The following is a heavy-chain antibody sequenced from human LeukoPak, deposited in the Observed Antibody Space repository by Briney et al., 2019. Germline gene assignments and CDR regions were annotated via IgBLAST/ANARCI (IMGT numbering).Heavy chain of an antibody. CDR1: GFTFSDHE. CDR3: ARNLYDSHSF. D-gene: IGHD5-18*01. J-gene: IGHJ4*02. Sequence: GGSLRLSCVVSGFTFSDHEMNWVRQAPGKGLEYVSYISSSGSPTYYSDAVKGRFTVSRDNAKNSMFLEMNDLRAEDTAVYYCARNLYDSHSFWAQGTLVTVSS. CDR2: ISSSGSPT. V-gene: IGHV3-48*03.